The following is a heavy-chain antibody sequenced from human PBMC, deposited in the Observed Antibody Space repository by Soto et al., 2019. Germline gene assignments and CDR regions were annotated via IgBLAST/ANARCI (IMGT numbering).Heavy chain of an antibody. Sequence: SVKVSCKASGFTFTSSAVQWVRQARGQRLEWIGWIVVGSGNTNYAQKFQERVTITRDMSTSTAYMELSSLRSEDTAVYYCAADVVEDSSGSIHYWGQGTLVTVSS. CDR2: IVVGSGNT. D-gene: IGHD3-22*01. CDR3: AADVVEDSSGSIHY. J-gene: IGHJ4*02. V-gene: IGHV1-58*01. CDR1: GFTFTSSA.